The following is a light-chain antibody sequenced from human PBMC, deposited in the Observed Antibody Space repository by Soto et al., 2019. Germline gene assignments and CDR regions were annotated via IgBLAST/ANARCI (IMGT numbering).Light chain of an antibody. J-gene: IGKJ3*01. Sequence: EIVLTQSPGTLSLSPGERATLSCRASYSLNSGYLAWYQQRPGQAPRLLIYGASTRATGVPDRFSGSGSGTDFTLTISRLEPEDFAVYYCQQYGSSATFGPGTKVDI. CDR2: GAS. CDR3: QQYGSSAT. CDR1: YSLNSGY. V-gene: IGKV3-20*01.